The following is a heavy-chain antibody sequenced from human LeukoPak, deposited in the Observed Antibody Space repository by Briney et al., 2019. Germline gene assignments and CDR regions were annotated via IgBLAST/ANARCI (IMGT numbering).Heavy chain of an antibody. D-gene: IGHD2-2*01. V-gene: IGHV3-23*01. CDR2: ISGSGGST. CDR1: GFTFSSYG. Sequence: PGGSLRLSCAASGFTFSSYGMSWVRQAPGKGLEWVSAISGSGGSTYYADSVKGRFTISRDNSKNTLYLQMNSLRAEDTAVYYCAKDRACSSTSCYFDYWGQGTLVTVSS. J-gene: IGHJ4*02. CDR3: AKDRACSSTSCYFDY.